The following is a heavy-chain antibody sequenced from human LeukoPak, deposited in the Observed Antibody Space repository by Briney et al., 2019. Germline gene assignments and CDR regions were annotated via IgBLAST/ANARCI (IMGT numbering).Heavy chain of an antibody. D-gene: IGHD4-17*01. Sequence: SETLSLTCTVSGGSLSSYYWSWLRQPPGKGLEWIGYIYYSGSTNYNPSLKSRVTISVDTSKNQFSLKLSSVTAADTAVYYCARGGLYGDRIDYWGQGTLVTVSS. CDR3: ARGGLYGDRIDY. CDR2: IYYSGST. J-gene: IGHJ4*02. CDR1: GGSLSSYY. V-gene: IGHV4-59*01.